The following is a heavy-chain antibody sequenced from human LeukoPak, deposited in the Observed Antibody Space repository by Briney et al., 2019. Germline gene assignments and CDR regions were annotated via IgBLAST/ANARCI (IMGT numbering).Heavy chain of an antibody. CDR2: MNPNSGNT. D-gene: IGHD3-22*01. CDR3: ARRMIVGNWFDP. CDR1: GYTFTSYD. V-gene: IGHV1-8*01. J-gene: IGHJ5*02. Sequence: ASVKVSCKASGYTFTSYDINWVRQATGQGLEWMGWMNPNSGNTGYAQKFQGRVTMTRNTSISTAYMELSSLRSEDTAVYYCARRMIVGNWFDPWGQGTLVTVSS.